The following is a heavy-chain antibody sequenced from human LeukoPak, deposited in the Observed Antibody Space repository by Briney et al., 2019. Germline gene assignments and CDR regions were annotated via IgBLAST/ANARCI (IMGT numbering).Heavy chain of an antibody. CDR1: GGSFSGYY. Sequence: SETLSLTCAVYGGSFSGYYWSWIRQPPGKGLEWIGYIYYSGSTNYNPSLKSRVTISVDTSKNQFSLKLSSVTAADTAVYYCARTEKLAVAGEIDYWGQGTLVTVSS. V-gene: IGHV4-59*12. CDR3: ARTEKLAVAGEIDY. CDR2: IYYSGST. D-gene: IGHD6-19*01. J-gene: IGHJ4*02.